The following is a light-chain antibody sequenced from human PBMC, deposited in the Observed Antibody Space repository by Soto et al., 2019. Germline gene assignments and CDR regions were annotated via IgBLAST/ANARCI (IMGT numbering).Light chain of an antibody. V-gene: IGKV2-28*01. Sequence: DIVMTQSPLSLPVTPGEPASISCRSSQSLLHSNGYNYLDWYLQKPGKVPKLLIFDVSILASGVPSRFSGSGSGTEFTLTISSLQPEDFATYSCQQYYISWSFGQGTKVDIK. CDR3: QQYYISWS. CDR1: QSLLHSNGYNY. J-gene: IGKJ1*01. CDR2: DVS.